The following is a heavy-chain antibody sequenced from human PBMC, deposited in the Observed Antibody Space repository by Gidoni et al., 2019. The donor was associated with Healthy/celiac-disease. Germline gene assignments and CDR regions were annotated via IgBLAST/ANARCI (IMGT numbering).Heavy chain of an antibody. J-gene: IGHJ4*02. CDR3: ARELTTVESHFDY. D-gene: IGHD4-4*01. Sequence: QVQLQESGPGLVQPSQTLSLTCTVSGGSISSVDYYWSWIRQPPGKGLEWIGYIYYSGSTYYNPSLKSRVTISVDTSKNQFSLKLSSVTAADTAVYYCARELTTVESHFDYWGQGTLVTVSS. V-gene: IGHV4-30-4*01. CDR2: IYYSGST. CDR1: GGSISSVDYY.